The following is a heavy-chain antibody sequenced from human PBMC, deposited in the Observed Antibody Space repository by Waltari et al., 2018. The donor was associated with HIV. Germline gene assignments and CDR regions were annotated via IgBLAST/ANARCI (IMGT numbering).Heavy chain of an antibody. V-gene: IGHV2-70*01. D-gene: IGHD1-1*01. CDR3: ARITGTDILGHAFDI. CDR1: GFTLSTSGMC. Sequence: QVTLRESGPALVKPTQTLTLTCTFSGFTLSTSGMCVGWIRKPPGKALEWLALIDWDDDKYYSTSLKTRLTISKDTSKNQVVLTMTNMDPVDTATYYCARITGTDILGHAFDIWGQGTMVTVSS. CDR2: IDWDDDK. J-gene: IGHJ3*02.